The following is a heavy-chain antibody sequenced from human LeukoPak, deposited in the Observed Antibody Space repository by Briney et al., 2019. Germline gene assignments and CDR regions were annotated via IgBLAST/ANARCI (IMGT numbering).Heavy chain of an antibody. J-gene: IGHJ4*02. CDR1: GFTFSSYA. CDR3: AKRRIAVAALDY. CDR2: ISGSGGST. Sequence: GASLRLSCAASGFTFSSYAMSWVRQAPGKGLEWVSAISGSGGSTYYADSVKGRFTISRDNPKNTLYLQMNSLRAEDTAVYYCAKRRIAVAALDYWGQGTLVTVSS. D-gene: IGHD6-19*01. V-gene: IGHV3-23*01.